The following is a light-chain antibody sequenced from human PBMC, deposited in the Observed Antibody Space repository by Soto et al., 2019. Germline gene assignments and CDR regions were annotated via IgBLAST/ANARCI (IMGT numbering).Light chain of an antibody. V-gene: IGKV3-20*01. CDR3: QQFGSSVN. J-gene: IGKJ5*01. CDR1: QSVSSTY. CDR2: RTS. Sequence: IVLTHSPGPLSLSPWERATLSCRASQSVSSTYLAWYQQKPGQAPRLLIYRTSTRATGIPDRFSGSGSGTDFTLTISRLEPEDFAVYYCQQFGSSVNFGQGTRLEIK.